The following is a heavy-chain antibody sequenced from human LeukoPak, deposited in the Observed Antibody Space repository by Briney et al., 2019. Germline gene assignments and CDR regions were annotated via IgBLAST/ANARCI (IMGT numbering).Heavy chain of an antibody. J-gene: IGHJ4*02. V-gene: IGHV4-4*02. Sequence: PSETLSLTCGVSGGSITNTNYWTWVRQPPGKGLEWIGEVNLQGSTNYNPSLRGRVAISVETSENHISLRLTSVPAADPAVYYCAREGGPYRPLDYSGQGTLVTVSS. CDR2: VNLQGST. CDR1: GGSITNTNY. CDR3: AREGGPYRPLDY.